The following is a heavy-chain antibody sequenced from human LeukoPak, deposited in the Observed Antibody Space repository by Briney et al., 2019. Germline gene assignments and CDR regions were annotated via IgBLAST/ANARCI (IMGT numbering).Heavy chain of an antibody. D-gene: IGHD7-27*01. CDR1: GFTFSSYT. V-gene: IGHV3-66*01. Sequence: HPGGSLRLSCAASGFTFSSYTINWVRQAPGKGLEWVSMISSGGTTYYADSVKGRFTISRDNSKNTLNLQMNSLRAEDTAVYYCLSGPRTFPTGDPAPPWGQGTLVTVSS. CDR3: LSGPRTFPTGDPAPP. J-gene: IGHJ4*02. CDR2: ISSGGTT.